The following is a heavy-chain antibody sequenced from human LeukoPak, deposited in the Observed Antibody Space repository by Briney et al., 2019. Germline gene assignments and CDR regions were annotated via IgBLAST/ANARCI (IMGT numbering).Heavy chain of an antibody. CDR2: IYTSGST. J-gene: IGHJ4*02. V-gene: IGHV4-4*07. Sequence: PSETLSLTCTVSGASISSYYWTWIRQPAGKGLEWIGRIYTSGSTNYNPSLKSRVAMSVDTSKNQFSLKLSSVTAADTAVYHCARLSADSSSSRGFDYWGQGTLVTVSS. CDR1: GASISSYY. D-gene: IGHD2-2*01. CDR3: ARLSADSSSSRGFDY.